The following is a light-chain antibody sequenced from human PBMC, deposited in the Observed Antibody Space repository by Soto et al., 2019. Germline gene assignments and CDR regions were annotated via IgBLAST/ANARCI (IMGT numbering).Light chain of an antibody. V-gene: IGKV3-20*01. CDR1: QSVSNSF. CDR3: QQYSTLPLT. J-gene: IGKJ2*01. Sequence: ENVLTQSPGTLSWSPGEKATLSCRASQSVSNSFFAWYQQKPGQAHRLLIYGVSSRTTGIPDRFSGSGSGTDFTLTISSLEPEDFVMYYCQQYSTLPLTFGQGTKLEVK. CDR2: GVS.